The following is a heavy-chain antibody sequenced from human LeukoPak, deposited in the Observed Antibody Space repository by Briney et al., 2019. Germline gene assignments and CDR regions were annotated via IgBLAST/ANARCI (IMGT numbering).Heavy chain of an antibody. J-gene: IGHJ4*02. V-gene: IGHV4-59*01. Sequence: SETLSLTCAVYGGSFSSYYWSWIRQPPGKGLEWIGYIYYSGSTNYNPSLKSRVTISVDTSKNQFSLRLSSVTAADTAVYYCASGAVLYYFDYWGQGTLVTVSS. D-gene: IGHD4/OR15-4a*01. CDR2: IYYSGST. CDR3: ASGAVLYYFDY. CDR1: GGSFSSYY.